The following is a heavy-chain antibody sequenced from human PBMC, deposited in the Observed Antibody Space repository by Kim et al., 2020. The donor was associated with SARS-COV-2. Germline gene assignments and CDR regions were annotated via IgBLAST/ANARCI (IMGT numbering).Heavy chain of an antibody. J-gene: IGHJ4*02. Sequence: ASVKVSCKASGYTFTSYYMHWVRQAPGQGLEWMGIINPSGGSTSYAQKFQGRVTMTRDTSTSTVYMELSSLRSEDTAVYYCARESVEMATSTVLFDYWGQGTLVTVSS. CDR1: GYTFTSYY. CDR2: INPSGGST. CDR3: ARESVEMATSTVLFDY. V-gene: IGHV1-46*01. D-gene: IGHD5-12*01.